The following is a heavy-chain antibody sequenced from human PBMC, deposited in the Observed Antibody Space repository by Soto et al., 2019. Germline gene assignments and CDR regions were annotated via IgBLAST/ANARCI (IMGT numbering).Heavy chain of an antibody. D-gene: IGHD6-19*01. V-gene: IGHV3-30*18. CDR2: ISYDGSNK. J-gene: IGHJ6*02. Sequence: GGSLRLSCAASGFTFSSYGMHWVRQAPGKGLEWVAVISYDGSNKYYADSVKGRFTISRDNSKNTLYLQMNSLRAEDTAVYYCAKDLNLIAVAGPYYYYYGMDVWGQGTTVTVSS. CDR1: GFTFSSYG. CDR3: AKDLNLIAVAGPYYYYYGMDV.